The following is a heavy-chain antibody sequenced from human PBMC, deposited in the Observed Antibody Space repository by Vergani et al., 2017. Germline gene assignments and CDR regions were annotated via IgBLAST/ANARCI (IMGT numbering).Heavy chain of an antibody. CDR2: IYYSGST. CDR3: ARFGDSSGYYSGDAFDI. J-gene: IGHJ3*02. D-gene: IGHD3-22*01. CDR1: GGSISSGGYY. V-gene: IGHV4-31*03. Sequence: QVQLQESGPGLVKPSQTLSLTCTVSGGSISSGGYYWSWIRQHPGKGLEWIGYIYYSGSTYYNPSLKSRVTISVDTSKNQFSLKLSSVTAADTAVYYCARFGDSSGYYSGDAFDIWGQGTMVTVSS.